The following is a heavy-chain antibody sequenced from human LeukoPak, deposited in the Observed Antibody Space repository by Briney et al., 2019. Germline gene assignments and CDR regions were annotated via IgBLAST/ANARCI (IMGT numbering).Heavy chain of an antibody. V-gene: IGHV3-9*01. Sequence: PGGSLRLSCAASGFTFDDYAMHWVRQAPGRGLEWVSGISWNSGSIGYADSVKGRLTISRDNAKNSLYLQMNSLRAEDTALYYCAKARPTVAGAVDYWGQGTLVTVSS. CDR2: ISWNSGSI. D-gene: IGHD6-19*01. CDR3: AKARPTVAGAVDY. CDR1: GFTFDDYA. J-gene: IGHJ4*02.